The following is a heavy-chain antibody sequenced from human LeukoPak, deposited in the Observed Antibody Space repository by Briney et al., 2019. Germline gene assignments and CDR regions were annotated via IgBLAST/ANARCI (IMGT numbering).Heavy chain of an antibody. CDR3: ARRRRSSENWFDP. J-gene: IGHJ5*02. CDR1: GYTFTKYA. D-gene: IGHD6-19*01. Sequence: ASVKVSCKASGYTFTKYAVNWVRQAPGQGLEWMGWIKTNTGNPTYAQGFTGRFVFSLDTSVTTAYLQISSLKDEDTAMYYCARRRRSSENWFDPWGQGTLVTVSS. CDR2: IKTNTGNP. V-gene: IGHV7-4-1*02.